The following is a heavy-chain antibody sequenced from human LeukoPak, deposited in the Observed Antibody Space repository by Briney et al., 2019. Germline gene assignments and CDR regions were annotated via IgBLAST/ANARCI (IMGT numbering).Heavy chain of an antibody. CDR1: GGSISSYY. Sequence: SETLSLTCTVSGGSISSYYWSWIRQPPGKGLGWIGYIYYSGSTNYNPSLKSRVTISVDTSKNQFSLKLSSVTAADTAVYYCARVEIFGVAIDYWGQGTLVTVSS. J-gene: IGHJ4*02. CDR3: ARVEIFGVAIDY. D-gene: IGHD3-3*01. CDR2: IYYSGST. V-gene: IGHV4-59*01.